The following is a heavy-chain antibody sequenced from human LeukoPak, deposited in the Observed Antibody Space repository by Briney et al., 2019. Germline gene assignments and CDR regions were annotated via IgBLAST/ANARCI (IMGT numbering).Heavy chain of an antibody. CDR3: ASDFSY. V-gene: IGHV4-4*02. CDR2: IYTSGTT. Sequence: PSGTLSLTCTVSGGSISSSNWWSWVRQPPGKGLEWIGLIYTSGTTKYNPSLKSRVTMSLDTSKNQFSLRLSSATAADTAIYYCASDFSYWGHGTLVTVSS. J-gene: IGHJ4*01. CDR1: GGSISSSNW.